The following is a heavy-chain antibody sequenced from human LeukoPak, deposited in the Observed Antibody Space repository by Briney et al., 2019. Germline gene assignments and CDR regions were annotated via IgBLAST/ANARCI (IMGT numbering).Heavy chain of an antibody. CDR1: GYSFTAFY. Sequence: ASVKVSCKASGYSFTAFYIHWVRQAPGQGLEWMGWIHPRSGETNYAYKFRGRVTMTRDTSISTAYMDLGSLGSDDTAVYYCARDGEYGTGSYYRGSFDYWGQGNLVTVSS. D-gene: IGHD3-10*01. J-gene: IGHJ4*02. CDR2: IHPRSGET. V-gene: IGHV1-2*02. CDR3: ARDGEYGTGSYYRGSFDY.